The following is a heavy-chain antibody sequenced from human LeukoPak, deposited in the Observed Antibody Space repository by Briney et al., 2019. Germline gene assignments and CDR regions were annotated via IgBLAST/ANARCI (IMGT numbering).Heavy chain of an antibody. V-gene: IGHV1-69*13. Sequence: GASVKVSCKASGGTFSCYAISWVRQAPGQGLEWMGGIIPIFGTANYAQKFQGRVTITADESTSTAYMELSSLRSEDTAVYYCARAPMATRQPFDYWGQGTLVTVSS. CDR3: ARAPMATRQPFDY. CDR1: GGTFSCYA. D-gene: IGHD5-24*01. CDR2: IIPIFGTA. J-gene: IGHJ4*02.